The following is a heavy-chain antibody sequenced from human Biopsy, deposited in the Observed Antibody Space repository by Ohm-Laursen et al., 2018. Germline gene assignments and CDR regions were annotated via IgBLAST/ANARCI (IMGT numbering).Heavy chain of an antibody. J-gene: IGHJ2*01. CDR3: ARRPYGGTRYWYFDL. CDR2: IYYSGTT. V-gene: IGHV4-31*01. CDR1: GGSVSSGGFY. Sequence: SQTLSLTCTVSGGSVSSGGFYWSWIRQHPGKGLEWIGYIYYSGTTYYNPSLKSLVTISVDTSKNQVSLKLNSVTAADTAVYYCARRPYGGTRYWYFDLWGRGTLVTVSS. D-gene: IGHD4-23*01.